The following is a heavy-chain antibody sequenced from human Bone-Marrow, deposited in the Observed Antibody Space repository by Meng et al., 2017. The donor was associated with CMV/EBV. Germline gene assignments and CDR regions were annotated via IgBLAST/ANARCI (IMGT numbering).Heavy chain of an antibody. J-gene: IGHJ4*02. CDR2: IKQDGSEK. D-gene: IGHD6-6*01. CDR1: GFTFSSYW. CDR3: ASSIAAHPVLFDY. V-gene: IGHV3-7*01. Sequence: GECLKISCAASGFTFSSYWMSWVRQAPGKGLEWVANIKQDGSEKYYVDSVKGRFTISRDNAKNSLYLQMNSLRAEDTAVYYCASSIAAHPVLFDYWGQGTLVTVSS.